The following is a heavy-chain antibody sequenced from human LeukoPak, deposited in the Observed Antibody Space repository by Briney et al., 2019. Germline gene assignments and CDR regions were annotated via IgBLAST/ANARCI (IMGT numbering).Heavy chain of an antibody. Sequence: SETLSLTCAVSGGSISSSNWWSWVRQPPGKGLEWIGEIYHSGSTNYNPSLKSRVTISVDTSKNQFSLKLSSVTAADTAVYYCARDTGGYYFNWGQGTLVTVSS. J-gene: IGHJ4*02. V-gene: IGHV4-4*02. CDR1: GGSISSSNW. CDR3: ARDTGGYYFN. D-gene: IGHD3-22*01. CDR2: IYHSGST.